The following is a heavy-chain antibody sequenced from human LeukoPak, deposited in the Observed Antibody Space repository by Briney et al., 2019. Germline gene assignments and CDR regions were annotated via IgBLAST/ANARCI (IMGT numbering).Heavy chain of an antibody. Sequence: GGSLRLSCAASGFTFSSYSMNWVRQAPGKGLEWVSSVSSSSSYIYYADSVKGRFTISRDNSKNTLYLQMNSLRAEDTAVYYCARETSAIVVVVAAARGDAFDIWGQGTMVTVSS. V-gene: IGHV3-21*01. CDR1: GFTFSSYS. D-gene: IGHD2-15*01. CDR2: VSSSSSYI. J-gene: IGHJ3*02. CDR3: ARETSAIVVVVAAARGDAFDI.